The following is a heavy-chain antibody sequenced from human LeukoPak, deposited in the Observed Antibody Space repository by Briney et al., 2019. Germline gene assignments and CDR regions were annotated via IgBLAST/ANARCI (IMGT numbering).Heavy chain of an antibody. CDR1: GGSINNYY. Sequence: PSETLSLTCTVSGGSINNYYWSWIRQPPGKELEWIGYIYYTGGTNYNPSLKSRVTILVDPSKNQFSLKLSYVTTADTAVYYCARGGGWYENWGQGTLVTVSS. D-gene: IGHD6-19*01. CDR2: IYYTGGT. V-gene: IGHV4-59*01. CDR3: ARGGGWYEN. J-gene: IGHJ4*02.